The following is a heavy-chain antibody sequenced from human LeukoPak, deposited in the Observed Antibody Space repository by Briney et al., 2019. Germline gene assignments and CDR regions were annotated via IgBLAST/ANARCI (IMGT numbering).Heavy chain of an antibody. CDR1: GFTFTVYA. D-gene: IGHD6-13*01. J-gene: IGHJ4*02. CDR2: ISGSGGTS. Sequence: GGSLRLSCAASGFTFTVYAMIWVRQAPGKGLEWVSVISGSGGTSYYADSVKGRFTISRDNSKNTLYLQMNSLRAEDTALYYCARVTNTSTWGLDYWGQGTLLTVSS. CDR3: ARVTNTSTWGLDY. V-gene: IGHV3-23*01.